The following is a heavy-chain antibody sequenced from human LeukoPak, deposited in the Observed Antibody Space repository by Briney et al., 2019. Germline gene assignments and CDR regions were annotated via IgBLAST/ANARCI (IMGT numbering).Heavy chain of an antibody. CDR2: ISSSGSTI. D-gene: IGHD6-13*01. J-gene: IGHJ4*02. Sequence: GSLSLSFAASGFTFSSYEMNWVRPAPGKGLAWVSYISSSGSTIYYADSVKGRFTVSRDNAKNSLYLQMNSLRAEDTAVYYCARDPLSSSSFDLWGQGTLVTVSS. V-gene: IGHV3-48*03. CDR3: ARDPLSSSSFDL. CDR1: GFTFSSYE.